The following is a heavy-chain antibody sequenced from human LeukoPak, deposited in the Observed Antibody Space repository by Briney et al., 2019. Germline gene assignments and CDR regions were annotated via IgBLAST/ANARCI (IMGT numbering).Heavy chain of an antibody. J-gene: IGHJ4*02. D-gene: IGHD6-19*01. Sequence: GRSLRLSCAASGFTFSSYGMHWVRQAPGKGLEWVAVISYDGSNKYYADSVKGRFTISSDNSKNTLYLQMNSLRAEDTAVYYCAKDAVGYSSGWYRWYFDYWGQGTLVTVSS. CDR3: AKDAVGYSSGWYRWYFDY. V-gene: IGHV3-30*18. CDR1: GFTFSSYG. CDR2: ISYDGSNK.